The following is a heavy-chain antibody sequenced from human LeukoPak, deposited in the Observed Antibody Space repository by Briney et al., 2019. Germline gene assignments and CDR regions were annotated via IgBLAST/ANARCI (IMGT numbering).Heavy chain of an antibody. J-gene: IGHJ3*02. D-gene: IGHD2-15*01. CDR3: AKGHIVVVVAAPDDAFDI. CDR1: GGSISSSSYY. CDR2: IYYSGST. V-gene: IGHV4-39*07. Sequence: PSETLSLTCTVSGGSISSSSYYWGWIRQPPGKGLEWIGSIYYSGSTYYNPSLKGRVTISVDTSKNQFSLKLSSVTAADTAVYYCAKGHIVVVVAAPDDAFDIWGQGTMVTVSS.